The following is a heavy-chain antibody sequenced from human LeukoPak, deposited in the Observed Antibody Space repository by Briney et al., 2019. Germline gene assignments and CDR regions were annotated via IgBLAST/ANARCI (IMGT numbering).Heavy chain of an antibody. D-gene: IGHD6-25*01. V-gene: IGHV4-4*07. CDR2: IYTSGST. CDR3: ASSGAAGDYDY. J-gene: IGHJ4*02. Sequence: SETLSLTCTVSGGSISSYYWSWIRQPAGKGLEWIGRIYTSGSTNYNPSLKSRVTMSVDTSKDQFSLKLSSVTAADTAVYYCASSGAAGDYDYWGQGTLVTVSS. CDR1: GGSISSYY.